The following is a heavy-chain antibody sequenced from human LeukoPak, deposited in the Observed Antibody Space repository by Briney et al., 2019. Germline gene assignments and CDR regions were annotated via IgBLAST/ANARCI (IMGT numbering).Heavy chain of an antibody. V-gene: IGHV3-48*01. CDR3: ARDDHWVYAFDI. Sequence: GGSLRLSCAASGFTFNSYSMNWVRQAPGKGLEWVSYITGHSSTIYYADSVKGRFTISRDNAKNSLYLQMNSLRAEDTAVYYCARDDHWVYAFDIWGQGTMVTVSS. CDR2: ITGHSSTI. CDR1: GFTFNSYS. D-gene: IGHD6-13*01. J-gene: IGHJ3*02.